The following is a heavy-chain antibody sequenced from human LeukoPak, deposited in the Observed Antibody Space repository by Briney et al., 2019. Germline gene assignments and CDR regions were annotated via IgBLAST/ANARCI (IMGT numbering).Heavy chain of an antibody. J-gene: IGHJ4*02. D-gene: IGHD3-22*01. CDR3: AKGHSSGTPYYFDY. Sequence: GGSLRLSCAASGFTFSSYSMNWVRQAPGKGLEWVSAISGSGGSTYYADSVKGRFTISRDNSKNTLYLQMNSLRAEDTAVYYCAKGHSSGTPYYFDYWGQGTLVTVSS. CDR2: ISGSGGST. CDR1: GFTFSSYS. V-gene: IGHV3-23*01.